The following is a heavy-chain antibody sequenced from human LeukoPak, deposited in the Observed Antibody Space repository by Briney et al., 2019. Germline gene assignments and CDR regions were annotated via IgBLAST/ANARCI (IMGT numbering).Heavy chain of an antibody. CDR1: GFTFSSYW. CDR3: AGSAAANWFDP. V-gene: IGHV3-74*01. J-gene: IGHJ5*02. CDR2: IKNDGTST. Sequence: GGSLRLSCAASGFTFSSYWMHWVRQPPGKGLVWVSRIKNDGTSTIDADSVKGRFTISRDNAKNTLYLQMKSLRAEDTAVYYCAGSAAANWFDPWGQGTLVTVSS. D-gene: IGHD3-10*01.